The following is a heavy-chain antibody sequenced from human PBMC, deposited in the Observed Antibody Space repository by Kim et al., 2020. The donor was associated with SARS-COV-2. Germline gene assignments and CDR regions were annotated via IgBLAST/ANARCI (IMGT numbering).Heavy chain of an antibody. V-gene: IGHV3-23*01. Sequence: GGSLRLSCTPAGFVFSRYAMTWVRQAPGKGLEWVSAIGGNGGSTFYADSVKGRFTISRDNSKNTLYLQMNSLRAEDTALYYCAKWGYSSTWNFDSWARGT. J-gene: IGHJ4*02. CDR3: AKWGYSSTWNFDS. CDR1: GFVFSRYA. D-gene: IGHD6-13*01. CDR2: IGGNGGST.